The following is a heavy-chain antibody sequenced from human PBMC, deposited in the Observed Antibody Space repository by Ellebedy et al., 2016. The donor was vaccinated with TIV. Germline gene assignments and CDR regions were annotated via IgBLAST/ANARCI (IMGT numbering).Heavy chain of an antibody. D-gene: IGHD2-15*01. CDR1: GFTFGTSW. Sequence: GESLKISCAASGFTFGTSWMHWVRQAPGKGLVWVSRINEYGSDTSYADSVNGRFTISRDNAKNTLYLQMSSLRAEDTAVYYCAKVAASGSWYFDLWGRGTLVTVSS. J-gene: IGHJ2*01. V-gene: IGHV3-74*01. CDR2: INEYGSDT. CDR3: AKVAASGSWYFDL.